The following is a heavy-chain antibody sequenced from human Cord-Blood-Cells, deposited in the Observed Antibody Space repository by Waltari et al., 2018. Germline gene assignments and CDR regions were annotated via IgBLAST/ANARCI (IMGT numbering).Heavy chain of an antibody. V-gene: IGHV4-38-2*01. CDR1: GYSISSGYY. CDR2: FYHSGST. J-gene: IGHJ6*02. Sequence: QVQLQESGPGLVKPSETLSLTCAVSGYSISSGYYWGWIRQPPGKGLEWIGSFYHSGSTYYNPSLKSRVTISVDTSKNQFSLKLSSVTAADTAVYYCARTVGATKYYYGMDVWGQGTTVTVSS. D-gene: IGHD1-26*01. CDR3: ARTVGATKYYYGMDV.